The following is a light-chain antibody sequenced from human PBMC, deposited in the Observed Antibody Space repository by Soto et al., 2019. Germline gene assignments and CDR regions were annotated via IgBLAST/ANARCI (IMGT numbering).Light chain of an antibody. Sequence: AIQMTQSPSSPSASVGDRVNITCRASQAIKDDLVWYQQRPGKAPRLLIYRSSSLQSGVPSRFSGSGSGTDFTLTISSLQPEDFATYYCLQDYNYPYTFGQGTKVDIK. CDR2: RSS. CDR1: QAIKDD. J-gene: IGKJ2*01. V-gene: IGKV1-6*01. CDR3: LQDYNYPYT.